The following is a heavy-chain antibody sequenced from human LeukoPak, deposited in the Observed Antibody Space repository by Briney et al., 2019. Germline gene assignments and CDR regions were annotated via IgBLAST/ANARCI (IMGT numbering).Heavy chain of an antibody. J-gene: IGHJ4*02. Sequence: GESLKISCKGSGYSFTSYWIGWVRQMPGKGLEWMGIIYPGDSDTRYSPSFQGQVTISADKSISTAYLQWSSLKASDTAMYYCARPTYYYDSSAAGNAFDIWGQGTLVTVSS. D-gene: IGHD3-22*01. CDR3: ARPTYYYDSSAAGNAFDI. CDR2: IYPGDSDT. CDR1: GYSFTSYW. V-gene: IGHV5-51*01.